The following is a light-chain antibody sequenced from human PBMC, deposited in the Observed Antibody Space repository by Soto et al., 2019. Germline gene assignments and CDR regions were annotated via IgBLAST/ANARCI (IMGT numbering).Light chain of an antibody. CDR2: HVS. J-gene: IGLJ1*01. Sequence: QSALTQPASVSGSSGQSITISCTGSSSDIGGYNYVSWYQQHPDKAPKLMIYHVSNRPSGISSRFSGSKSGNTASLTISGLQAEDEADYYCSSYTSSTTYVFGTGTKLTVL. CDR1: SSDIGGYNY. CDR3: SSYTSSTTYV. V-gene: IGLV2-14*01.